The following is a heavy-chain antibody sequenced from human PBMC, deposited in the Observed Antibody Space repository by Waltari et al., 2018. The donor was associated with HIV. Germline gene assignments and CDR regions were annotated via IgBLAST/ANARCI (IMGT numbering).Heavy chain of an antibody. J-gene: IGHJ3*02. V-gene: IGHV4-59*01. CDR1: GGSISSYY. D-gene: IGHD1-26*01. CDR2: IYYSGST. Sequence: QVQLQESGPGLVKPSETLSLTCTVSGGSISSYYWSWIRQPPGKGLGWIGYIYYSGSTNYNPALKSRVTISVDTSKNQFSLKLSSVTAADTAVYYCARGGYSGSYRDAFDIWGQGTMVTVSS. CDR3: ARGGYSGSYRDAFDI.